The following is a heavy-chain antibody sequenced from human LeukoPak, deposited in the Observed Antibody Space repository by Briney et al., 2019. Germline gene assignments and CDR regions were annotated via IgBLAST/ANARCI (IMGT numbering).Heavy chain of an antibody. CDR3: AKDRTIATCWGFDY. Sequence: PGGSLRLSCAASGVTFSTYGMYWVRQAPGKGLEWVAFIRYDGTNKYYADSVKGRFTISRDNSKNTLYLQMNSLRPEDTAVYYCAKDRTIATCWGFDYWGQGTLVTVSS. J-gene: IGHJ4*02. D-gene: IGHD1-1*01. CDR2: IRYDGTNK. V-gene: IGHV3-30*02. CDR1: GVTFSTYG.